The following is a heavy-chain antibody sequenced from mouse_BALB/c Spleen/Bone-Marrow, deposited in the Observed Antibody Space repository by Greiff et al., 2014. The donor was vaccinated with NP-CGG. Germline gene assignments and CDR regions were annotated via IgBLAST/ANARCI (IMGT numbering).Heavy chain of an antibody. D-gene: IGHD2-4*01. V-gene: IGHV1-69*01. CDR2: IDTSDSYT. CDR1: GYALTDRW. Sequence: QVTLKVSGTELVMPGASVKMSCKASGYALTDRWIHWVKQRPGQGLEWIGAIDTSDSYTNYNQKFKGKATLTVDESSSTAYIHRSSLTSEDSAVYYCARGGDDFSLDYWGQRTSVTASS. J-gene: IGHJ4*01. CDR3: ARGGDDFSLDY.